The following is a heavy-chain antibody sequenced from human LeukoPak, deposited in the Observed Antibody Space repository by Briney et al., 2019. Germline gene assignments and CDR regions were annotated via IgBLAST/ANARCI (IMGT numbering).Heavy chain of an antibody. D-gene: IGHD6-19*01. Sequence: GGSLRLSCEASGFTFSQYAMSWVRQAPGKGLEWVSAIGGRGISTYYTASVKGRFTISRDNSKNTLYLQMNSLRAEDTAVYYCAKVLYSSGWYLGYFQHWGQGTLVTVSS. CDR3: AKVLYSSGWYLGYFQH. J-gene: IGHJ1*01. V-gene: IGHV3-23*01. CDR1: GFTFSQYA. CDR2: IGGRGIST.